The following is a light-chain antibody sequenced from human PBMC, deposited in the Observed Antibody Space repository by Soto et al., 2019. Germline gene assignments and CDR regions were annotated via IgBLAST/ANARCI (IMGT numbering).Light chain of an antibody. V-gene: IGLV2-14*01. J-gene: IGLJ2*01. CDR3: TSYASGSSPVV. CDR2: DVN. Sequence: QSALTQPPSVSGSPGQSITLSCTGTSSDVGGYDYVSWYQQHPGKAPKLIIYDVNNRPSGVSNRLSGSKSGNTASLTISGLQAEDEADYYCTSYASGSSPVVLGGGTKLTVL. CDR1: SSDVGGYDY.